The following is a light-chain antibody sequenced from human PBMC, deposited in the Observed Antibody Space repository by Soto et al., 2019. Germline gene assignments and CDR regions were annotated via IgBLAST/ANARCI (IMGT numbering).Light chain of an antibody. J-gene: IGLJ2*01. CDR2: DVS. CDR3: SSYTISSTLVV. Sequence: QSALTQPASVSGSPGQSITISCTGTSSDVGAYNYVSWYQQYPGKAPKLMIYDVSNRPSGVSNRFSGSKSGNTASLTISGLQTEDEADYYCSSYTISSTLVVFGGGTKLTVL. CDR1: SSDVGAYNY. V-gene: IGLV2-14*01.